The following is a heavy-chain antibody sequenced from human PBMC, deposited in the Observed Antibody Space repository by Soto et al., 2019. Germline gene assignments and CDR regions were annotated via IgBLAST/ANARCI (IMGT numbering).Heavy chain of an antibody. J-gene: IGHJ3*02. Sequence: SGPTLVNPTQTLTLTCTFSGFSLSTSGMCVSWIRQPPGKALEWLARIDWDDDKYCSTSLKTRLTISKDTSKNQVVLTMTNMDPVDTATYYFARYSPPGHYSGYDSNRPFDIWGQGTMVTVSS. CDR2: IDWDDDK. CDR3: ARYSPPGHYSGYDSNRPFDI. V-gene: IGHV2-70*11. CDR1: GFSLSTSGMC. D-gene: IGHD5-12*01.